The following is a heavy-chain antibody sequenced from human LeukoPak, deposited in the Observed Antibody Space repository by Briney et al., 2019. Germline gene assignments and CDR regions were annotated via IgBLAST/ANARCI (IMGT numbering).Heavy chain of an antibody. CDR2: IYHSGST. CDR1: GGSISSGGYY. Sequence: PSETLSLTCTVSGGSISSGGYYWSWIRQPPGKGLEWIGYIYHSGSTYYNPSLKSRVTISVDRSKNQFSLKLSSVTAADTAVYYCARSFASPAASLLDFRYAFDIWGQGTMVTVSS. CDR3: ARSFASPAASLLDFRYAFDI. J-gene: IGHJ3*02. D-gene: IGHD2-2*01. V-gene: IGHV4-30-2*01.